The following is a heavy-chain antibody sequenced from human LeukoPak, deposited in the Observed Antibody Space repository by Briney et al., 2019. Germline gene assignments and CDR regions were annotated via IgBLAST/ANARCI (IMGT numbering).Heavy chain of an antibody. V-gene: IGHV4-39*07. D-gene: IGHD2-15*01. CDR2: IYYSGST. CDR3: ARDRWELHHDAFGI. Sequence: SETLSLTCTVSGGSISSSSYYWGWIRQPPGTGLEWIGSIYYSGSTYYNPSLKSRVTISVDTSKNQFSLKLSSVTAADTAVYYCARDRWELHHDAFGIWGQGTMVTVSS. J-gene: IGHJ3*02. CDR1: GGSISSSSYY.